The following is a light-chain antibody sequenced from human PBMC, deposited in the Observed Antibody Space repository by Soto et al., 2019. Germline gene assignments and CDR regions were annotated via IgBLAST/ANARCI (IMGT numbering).Light chain of an antibody. Sequence: IQMTQSPSSLSASVGDRVTITCRASQSITTYLNWYRQKPGTAPKLLISAASSLQSGVPSRFSGSGSETEFTLSISSLQPEDFATYFCQQIYSAPLTFGGGTKVEI. CDR3: QQIYSAPLT. J-gene: IGKJ4*01. CDR2: AAS. V-gene: IGKV1-39*01. CDR1: QSITTY.